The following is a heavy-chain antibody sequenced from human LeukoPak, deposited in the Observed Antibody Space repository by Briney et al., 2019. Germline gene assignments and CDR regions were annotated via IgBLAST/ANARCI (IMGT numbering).Heavy chain of an antibody. CDR3: ARGVGMAAAGTSQVYYYYGMDV. CDR1: GGSISSYY. J-gene: IGHJ6*02. D-gene: IGHD6-13*01. Sequence: SETLSLTCTVSGGSISSYYWSWIRQPPGKGLEWIGYIYYSGSTNYNPSLKSLVTISVDTSKNQFSLKLSSVTAADTAVYYCARGVGMAAAGTSQVYYYYGMDVWGQGTTVTVSS. CDR2: IYYSGST. V-gene: IGHV4-59*01.